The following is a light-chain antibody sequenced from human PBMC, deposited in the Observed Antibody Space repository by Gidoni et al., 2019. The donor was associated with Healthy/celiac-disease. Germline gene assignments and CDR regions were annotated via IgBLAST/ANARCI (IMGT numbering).Light chain of an antibody. J-gene: IGKJ2*01. V-gene: IGKV3-20*01. CDR2: GSS. CDR3: QQYGSGYT. CDR1: QSVSSSY. Sequence: DIVLTQSPGTLSLSPGERATLSCRARQSVSSSYLAWYQQKPGQAPRLHIYGSSSRATGIPDRFSGSGSGTDFTLTISRLEPEDFAVYYCQQYGSGYTFGQGTKLEIK.